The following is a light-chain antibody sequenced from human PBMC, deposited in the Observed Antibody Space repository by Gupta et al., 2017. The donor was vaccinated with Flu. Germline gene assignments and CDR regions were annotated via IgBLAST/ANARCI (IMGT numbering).Light chain of an antibody. Sequence: DIQMTQSPSSLSASVGDRVTITCQASQDISNYLNWYQQKPGKAPKLLIYDASNLETGVPSRFSGSGSGTDFTFTIISLQPEDIATYYWQQDDNRHLFGHGTKVDIK. CDR2: DAS. J-gene: IGKJ3*01. V-gene: IGKV1-33*01. CDR3: QQDDNRHL. CDR1: QDISNY.